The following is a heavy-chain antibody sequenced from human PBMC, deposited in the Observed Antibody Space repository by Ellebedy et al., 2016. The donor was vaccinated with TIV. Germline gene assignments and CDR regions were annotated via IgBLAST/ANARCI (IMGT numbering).Heavy chain of an antibody. V-gene: IGHV1-2*02. CDR2: INSRGGT. J-gene: IGHJ5*02. D-gene: IGHD2-15*01. CDR1: GYNFIDNH. Sequence: ASVKVSXXASGYNFIDNHMHWVRQAPGQGLEWMGWINSRGGTSYAQKFQGRVTMTRDTSISTAYMELSRLRSDDTAVYYCARVVAGLDLWGQGTPVTVSS. CDR3: ARVVAGLDL.